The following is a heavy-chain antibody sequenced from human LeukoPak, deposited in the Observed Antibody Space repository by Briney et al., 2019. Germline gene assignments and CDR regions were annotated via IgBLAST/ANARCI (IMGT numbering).Heavy chain of an antibody. CDR1: GYTFIGYY. CDR2: INPNRGGT. D-gene: IGHD3-10*01. CDR3: ARYSVVISE. V-gene: IGHV1-2*02. J-gene: IGHJ4*02. Sequence: ASVKVSCKASGYTFIGYYMHWVRQAPGQGLEWMGWINPNRGGTNYAQKFQGRVTMTRDSSISTAYMELSRLRSDDTAIYYCARYSVVISEWGQGTLVTVSS.